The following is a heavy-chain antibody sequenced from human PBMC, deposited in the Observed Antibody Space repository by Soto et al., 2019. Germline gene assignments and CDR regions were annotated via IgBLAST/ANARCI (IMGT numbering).Heavy chain of an antibody. CDR3: ARDRRITIFGVVDYYGMDV. CDR2: ISSSTSTI. Sequence: GGSLRLSCAASGFTFSSYGMNWVRQAPGKGREWVSYISSSTSTIYYADSVKGRFTISRDNAKNSLYLQMNSLRDEDTAVYYCARDRRITIFGVVDYYGMDVWGQGTTVTVSS. D-gene: IGHD3-3*01. J-gene: IGHJ6*02. CDR1: GFTFSSYG. V-gene: IGHV3-48*02.